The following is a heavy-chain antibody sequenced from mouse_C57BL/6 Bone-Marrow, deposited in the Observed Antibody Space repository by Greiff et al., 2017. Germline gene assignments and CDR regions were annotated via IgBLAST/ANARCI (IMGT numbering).Heavy chain of an antibody. CDR3: AREDYDGDYFDY. CDR1: GYTFTSYW. D-gene: IGHD2-4*01. CDR2: IHPNSGST. Sequence: VQLQQPGAELVKPGASVKLSCKASGYTFTSYWMHWVKQRPGQGLEWIGMIHPNSGSTNSNEKFKSKATLTVDKSSSTAYMQLSSLTSEDSAVYYCAREDYDGDYFDYWGQGTTLTVSS. J-gene: IGHJ2*01. V-gene: IGHV1-64*01.